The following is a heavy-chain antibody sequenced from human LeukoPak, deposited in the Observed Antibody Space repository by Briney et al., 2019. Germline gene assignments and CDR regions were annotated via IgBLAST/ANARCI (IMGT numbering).Heavy chain of an antibody. CDR1: GGSFSGYY. V-gene: IGHV4-34*01. J-gene: IGHJ6*02. CDR3: ARVQGYCSGGSCYFYYYYGMDV. D-gene: IGHD2-15*01. CDR2: INHSGST. Sequence: ETSETLSLTCAVYGGSFSGYYWSWIRQPPGKGLEWIGEINHSGSTNYNPSLKSRVTISVDTSKNQFSLKLSSVTAADTAVYYCARVQGYCSGGSCYFYYYYGMDVWGQGTTVTVSS.